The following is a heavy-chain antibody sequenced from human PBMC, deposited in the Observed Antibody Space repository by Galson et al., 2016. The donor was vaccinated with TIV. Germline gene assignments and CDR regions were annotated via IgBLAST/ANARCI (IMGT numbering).Heavy chain of an antibody. J-gene: IGHJ4*02. D-gene: IGHD2-21*02. CDR1: EYTFIGHY. V-gene: IGHV1-2*02. Sequence: SVKVSCKASEYTFIGHYIHWVRQAPEQGLEWMGWINPNTGETKYEQKLQGRVIMTRDTSVNTAYVELRSLRSADTAVYYCASVPTAVTGFYFDSWGQGTLVAVSS. CDR3: ASVPTAVTGFYFDS. CDR2: INPNTGET.